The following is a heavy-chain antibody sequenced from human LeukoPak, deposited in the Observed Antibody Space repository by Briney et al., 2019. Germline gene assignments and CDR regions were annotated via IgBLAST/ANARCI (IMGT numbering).Heavy chain of an antibody. Sequence: GASVKVSCKASGGTFSSYAISWVRQAPGQGLEWMGRIIPILGIANYAQKFQGRVTITADTSTDTAYMELSSLRSEDTAVYYCAIHSSGWYPGYFQHWGQGTLVTVSS. D-gene: IGHD6-19*01. CDR1: GGTFSSYA. J-gene: IGHJ1*01. CDR3: AIHSSGWYPGYFQH. V-gene: IGHV1-69*04. CDR2: IIPILGIA.